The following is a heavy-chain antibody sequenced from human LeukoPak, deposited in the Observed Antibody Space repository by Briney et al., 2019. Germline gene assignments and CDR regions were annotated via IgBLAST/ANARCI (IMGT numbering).Heavy chain of an antibody. V-gene: IGHV3-64*01. J-gene: IGHJ4*02. CDR1: GFTFSSYA. CDR3: ARGFGSGWPFDY. Sequence: GGSLRLSCAASGFTFSSYAMHWVRQAPGKGLEYVSSITNNGGSTYYANSVKGRFTISRDNSKNTLYLQMGSLRAEDMAVYYCARGFGSGWPFDYWGQGTLVTVSS. CDR2: ITNNGGST. D-gene: IGHD6-19*01.